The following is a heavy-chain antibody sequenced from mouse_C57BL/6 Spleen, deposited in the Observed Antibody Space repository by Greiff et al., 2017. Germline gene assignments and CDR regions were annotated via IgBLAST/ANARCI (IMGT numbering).Heavy chain of an antibody. CDR3: AIQAGDYFDY. CDR2: ISGGGGNT. CDR1: GFTFSSYT. V-gene: IGHV5-9*01. J-gene: IGHJ2*01. Sequence: EVKVVESGGGLVKPGGSLKLSCAASGFTFSSYTMSWVRQTPEKRLEWVATISGGGGNTYYPDSVKGRFTISRDNAKNTLYLQMSSLRSEDTALYYCAIQAGDYFDYWGQGTTLTVSS.